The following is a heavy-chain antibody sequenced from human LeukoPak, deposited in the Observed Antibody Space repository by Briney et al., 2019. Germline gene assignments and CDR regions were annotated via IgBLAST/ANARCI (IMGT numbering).Heavy chain of an antibody. V-gene: IGHV3-23*01. CDR3: AKVGRLAVAGKYYFDY. J-gene: IGHJ4*02. D-gene: IGHD6-19*01. CDR1: GFTFSSYG. Sequence: GGSLSLSCAASGFTFSSYGMSWVRQAPGKGLEWVSAISGSGGSTYYADSVKGRFTISRDNSKNTLYLQMNSLRAEDTAVYYCAKVGRLAVAGKYYFDYWGQGTLVTVSS. CDR2: ISGSGGST.